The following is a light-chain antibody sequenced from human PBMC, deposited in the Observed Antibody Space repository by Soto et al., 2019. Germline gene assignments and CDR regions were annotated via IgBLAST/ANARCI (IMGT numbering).Light chain of an antibody. V-gene: IGKV1-5*01. CDR1: QNIRNL. J-gene: IGKJ5*01. Sequence: DIQLTQSPSTLSAAVGDSVTITFRASQNIRNLLAWYQQKPGKAPKPLIYDASTLKTGVPSRFSGSGSGSEFNLTITGLQPDDFATYFCQQYNTYSTFGQGTRLEIK. CDR2: DAS. CDR3: QQYNTYST.